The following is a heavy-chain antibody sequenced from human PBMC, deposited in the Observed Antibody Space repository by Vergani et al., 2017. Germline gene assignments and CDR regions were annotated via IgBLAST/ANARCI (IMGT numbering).Heavy chain of an antibody. J-gene: IGHJ4*02. Sequence: QVQLVQSGAEVGKPGASVKISCKASGYTFTAYYIHWVRQAPEQGLEWVGVISPDGFSTFYAQKFQGRFIISRDNSKNTLYLQMNSLRAEDTAVYYCASSKDPGTFDYWGQGTLVTVSS. D-gene: IGHD2-2*01. CDR3: ASSKDPGTFDY. CDR2: ISPDGFST. V-gene: IGHV1-46*01. CDR1: GYTFTAYY.